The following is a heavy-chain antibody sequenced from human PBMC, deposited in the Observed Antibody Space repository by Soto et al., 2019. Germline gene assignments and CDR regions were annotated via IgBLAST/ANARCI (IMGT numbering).Heavy chain of an antibody. CDR3: ARTPDI. J-gene: IGHJ3*02. CDR2: IYYSGST. CDR1: GGSISSGGYS. V-gene: IGHV4-30-2*01. Sequence: QLQLQESGSGLVKPSQTLSLTCAVSGGSISSGGYSWSCIRQPPGKGLEWIGYIYYSGSTYYKPSLKRRVTISVDRSNIQFSLKLSSVTAADTAVYYCARTPDIWGQGTMGTVSS.